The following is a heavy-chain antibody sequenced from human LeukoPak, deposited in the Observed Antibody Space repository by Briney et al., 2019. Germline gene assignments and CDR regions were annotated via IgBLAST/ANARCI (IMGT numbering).Heavy chain of an antibody. J-gene: IGHJ3*02. D-gene: IGHD3-10*01. V-gene: IGHV3-48*01. Sequence: PGGSLRLSCAASGFTFSSYSMNWVRQAPGKGLEWVSYISSGSSAIYYADSVKGRFTISRDNAKNTLYLQMNSLRAEDTAVYYCASWYGSGSYRVPDAFDIWGQGTMVTVSS. CDR2: ISSGSSAI. CDR3: ASWYGSGSYRVPDAFDI. CDR1: GFTFSSYS.